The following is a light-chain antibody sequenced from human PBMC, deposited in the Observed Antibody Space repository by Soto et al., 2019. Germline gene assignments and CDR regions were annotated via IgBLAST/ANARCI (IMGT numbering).Light chain of an antibody. V-gene: IGLV2-14*01. CDR1: SSDVGGYNY. J-gene: IGLJ1*01. Sequence: QSVLPQPASVSGSPGQSNTISCTGTSSDVGGYNYVSWYQQHPGKAPKLMIYDVSNRPSGVSNRFSGSKSGNTASLTISGLQAEDEADYYCSSYTSSSTYVFGTGTKVTVL. CDR3: SSYTSSSTYV. CDR2: DVS.